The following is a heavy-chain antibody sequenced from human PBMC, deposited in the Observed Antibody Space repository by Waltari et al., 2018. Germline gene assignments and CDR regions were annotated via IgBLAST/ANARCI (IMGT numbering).Heavy chain of an antibody. D-gene: IGHD3-22*01. CDR3: ARRSYYDSNPYYYYYYGMDV. V-gene: IGHV1-8*01. J-gene: IGHJ6*02. Sequence: QVQLVQSGAEVKKPGASVKVSCKASGYTFTSYDINWVRQATGRGREWMGWMNPNSGKTGDAQKFQGRCTMTRNTSISTAYMELSSLRSEDTAVYYCARRSYYDSNPYYYYYYGMDVWGQGTTVTVSS. CDR1: GYTFTSYD. CDR2: MNPNSGKT.